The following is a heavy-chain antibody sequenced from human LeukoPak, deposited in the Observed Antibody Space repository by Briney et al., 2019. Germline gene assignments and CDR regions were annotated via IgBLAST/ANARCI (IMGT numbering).Heavy chain of an antibody. D-gene: IGHD6-19*01. V-gene: IGHV4-39*01. CDR3: ARRGSGWYYFDY. CDR2: IYYSGST. J-gene: IGHJ4*02. CDR1: GGSISSSNW. Sequence: SETLSLTCAVSGGSISSSNWWSWVRPPPGKGLEWIGSIYYSGSTYYNPSLKSRVTISVDTSKNQFSLKLSSVTAADTAVYYCARRGSGWYYFDYWGQGTLVTVSS.